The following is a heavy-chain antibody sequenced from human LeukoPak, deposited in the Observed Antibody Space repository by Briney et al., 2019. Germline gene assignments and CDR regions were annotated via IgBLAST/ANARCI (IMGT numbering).Heavy chain of an antibody. J-gene: IGHJ4*02. D-gene: IGHD1-26*01. Sequence: GGSLRLSCAASGFTFSSYWMHWVRQAPGKGLVWVSRINSDGSSTSYADSVKGRFTISRDNAKNSLYLQMNSLRAEDTAVYYCARETSGSYSMGENFDYWGQGTLVTVSS. CDR2: INSDGSST. CDR1: GFTFSSYW. CDR3: ARETSGSYSMGENFDY. V-gene: IGHV3-74*01.